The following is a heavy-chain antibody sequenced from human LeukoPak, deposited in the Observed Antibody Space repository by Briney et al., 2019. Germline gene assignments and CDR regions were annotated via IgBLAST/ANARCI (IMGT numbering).Heavy chain of an antibody. Sequence: PGGSLRLSCAASGFTFSSYSMNWVRRAPGKGLEWVSYISSSSSTIYYADSVKGRFTISRDNAKNSLYLQMNSLRGEDTAVYYCARDRGIVGTTGYYYMDVWGKETTVTVSS. V-gene: IGHV3-48*04. J-gene: IGHJ6*03. D-gene: IGHD1-26*01. CDR3: ARDRGIVGTTGYYYMDV. CDR1: GFTFSSYS. CDR2: ISSSSSTI.